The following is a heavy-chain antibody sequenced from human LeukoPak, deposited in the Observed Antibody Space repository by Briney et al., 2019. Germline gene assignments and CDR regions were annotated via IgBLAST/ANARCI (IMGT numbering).Heavy chain of an antibody. D-gene: IGHD3-22*01. J-gene: IGHJ4*02. Sequence: GGSLRLSCAASGFTFSSYGMHWVRQAPGKGLEWAAVIWYDGSNKYYADSVKGRFTISRDNSKNTLYLQMNSLRAEDTAVYYCARPGQYYYDSRSFYTFDYWGQGTLVTVSS. V-gene: IGHV3-33*01. CDR3: ARPGQYYYDSRSFYTFDY. CDR2: IWYDGSNK. CDR1: GFTFSSYG.